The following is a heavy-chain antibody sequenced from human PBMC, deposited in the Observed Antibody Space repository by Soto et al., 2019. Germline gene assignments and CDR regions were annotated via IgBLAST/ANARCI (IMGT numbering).Heavy chain of an antibody. Sequence: SETLSLTCTVSGDSISNSDYYWNWIRQSPGKGLEWIASIDYSGSTYYNPSLKSRVVISADTSKNLFSLKLRSVTAADTALYFFARVRPPPSCFDVSGQGTTVTVSS. D-gene: IGHD2-2*01. CDR3: ARVRPPPSCFDV. V-gene: IGHV4-30-4*01. CDR2: IDYSGST. J-gene: IGHJ6*02. CDR1: GDSISNSDYY.